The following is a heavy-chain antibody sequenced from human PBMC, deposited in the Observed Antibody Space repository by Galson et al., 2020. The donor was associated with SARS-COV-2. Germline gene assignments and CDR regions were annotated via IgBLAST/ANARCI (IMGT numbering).Heavy chain of an antibody. Sequence: GESLKISCAASGFTFSSYSMNWVRQAPGKGLEWVSSISSSSSYIYYADSVKGRFTISRDNAKNSLYLQMNSLRAEDTAVYYCASATYYYGSGSYSEYYGMDVWGQGTTVTVSS. CDR2: ISSSSSYI. V-gene: IGHV3-21*01. CDR3: ASATYYYGSGSYSEYYGMDV. CDR1: GFTFSSYS. D-gene: IGHD3-10*01. J-gene: IGHJ6*02.